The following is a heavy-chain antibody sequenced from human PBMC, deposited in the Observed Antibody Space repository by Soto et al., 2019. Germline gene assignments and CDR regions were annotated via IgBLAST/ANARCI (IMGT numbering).Heavy chain of an antibody. CDR1: GGSISSSSYY. CDR2: IYYSGST. J-gene: IGHJ4*02. V-gene: IGHV4-39*01. D-gene: IGHD3-16*02. CDR3: ASNTYYDYVWGSYSFLNY. Sequence: SETLSLTCTVSGGSISSSSYYWGWIRQPPGKGLEWIGSIYYSGSTYYNPSLKSRVTISVGTSKNQFSLKLSSVTAADTAVYYCASNTYYDYVWGSYSFLNYWGQGTLVTVSP.